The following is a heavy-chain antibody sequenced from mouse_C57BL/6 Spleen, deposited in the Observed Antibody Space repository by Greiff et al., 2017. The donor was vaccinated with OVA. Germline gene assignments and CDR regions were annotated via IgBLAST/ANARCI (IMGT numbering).Heavy chain of an antibody. D-gene: IGHD4-1*01. CDR1: GYTFTSYW. V-gene: IGHV1-69*01. Sequence: QVQLQQPGAELVMPGASVKLSCKASGYTFTSYWMHWVKQRPGQGLEWIGEIDPSDSYTNYNQKFKGKSTLTVDKASSTAYMQLSSLTSEDSAVYYCERGRNWDGGYYAMDYWGQGTSVTVSS. CDR3: ERGRNWDGGYYAMDY. J-gene: IGHJ4*01. CDR2: IDPSDSYT.